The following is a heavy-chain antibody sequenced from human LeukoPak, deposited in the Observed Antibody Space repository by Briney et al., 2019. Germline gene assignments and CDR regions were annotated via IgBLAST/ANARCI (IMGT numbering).Heavy chain of an antibody. J-gene: IGHJ4*02. D-gene: IGHD2-2*01. CDR2: IYYSGGT. V-gene: IGHV4-59*01. Sequence: SETLSLTCTVSGDSISDYYWTWIRQPPGKGLEWVGYIYYSGGTNYNPSLKSRVTMSVDTSKNQFSLKLSSVTAADTAVYYCTRGPTSDRYVSPLDYWGQGTLVTVSS. CDR1: GDSISDYY. CDR3: TRGPTSDRYVSPLDY.